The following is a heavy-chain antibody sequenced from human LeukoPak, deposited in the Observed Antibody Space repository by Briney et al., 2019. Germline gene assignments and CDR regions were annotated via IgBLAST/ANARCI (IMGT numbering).Heavy chain of an antibody. Sequence: SETLSLTCTVSGGSISSYYWSWSRQPPAKGLEWIGYIYYSGSTNYNPSLKSRVTISVDTSKNQFSLKLSSVTAADTAVYYCARDLTMVRGAEGPIWGQGTMVTVSS. J-gene: IGHJ3*02. CDR1: GGSISSYY. V-gene: IGHV4-59*01. D-gene: IGHD3-10*01. CDR2: IYYSGST. CDR3: ARDLTMVRGAEGPI.